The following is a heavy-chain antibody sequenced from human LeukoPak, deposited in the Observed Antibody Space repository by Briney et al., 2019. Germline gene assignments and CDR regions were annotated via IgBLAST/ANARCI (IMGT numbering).Heavy chain of an antibody. V-gene: IGHV5-51*03. D-gene: IGHD3-10*01. J-gene: IGHJ4*02. CDR1: GYSFTSYW. CDR2: IYPGDSDT. Sequence: PGESLKISCKGSGYSFTSYWIGWVRQMPGKGLEWMGIIYPGDSDTRYSPSFQGQVTISADKSISTAYLQWSSLKASDTAMYYCARLSGTMVRGVTAVFDYWGQGTLVTVSS. CDR3: ARLSGTMVRGVTAVFDY.